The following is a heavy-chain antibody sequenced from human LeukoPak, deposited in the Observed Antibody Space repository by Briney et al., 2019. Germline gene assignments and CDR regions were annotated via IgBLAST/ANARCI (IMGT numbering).Heavy chain of an antibody. V-gene: IGHV1-46*01. Sequence: ASVKVSCKASGYTFTSYYMHWVRQAPGRGLEWMGIINPSGGSTSYAQKFQGRVTMTRDTSTSTVYMELSSLRSEDTAVYYCARGTGSVVTAAPTDYWGQGTLVTVSS. CDR1: GYTFTSYY. CDR2: INPSGGST. CDR3: ARGTGSVVTAAPTDY. D-gene: IGHD2-21*02. J-gene: IGHJ4*02.